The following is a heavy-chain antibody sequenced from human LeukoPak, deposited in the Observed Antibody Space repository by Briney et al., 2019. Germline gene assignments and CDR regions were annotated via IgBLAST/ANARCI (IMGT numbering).Heavy chain of an antibody. Sequence: PGRSLRLSCAASGFTFSSYGMHWVRQAPGKGLEWVAVISYDGSNKYYADSVKGRFTISRDNSKNTLYLQMNGLRAEDTAVYYCAKDLYLQYCRGSACYLNYYNMDVWGQGTTVAVSS. V-gene: IGHV3-30*18. CDR3: AKDLYLQYCRGSACYLNYYNMDV. D-gene: IGHD2-15*01. CDR1: GFTFSSYG. CDR2: ISYDGSNK. J-gene: IGHJ6*02.